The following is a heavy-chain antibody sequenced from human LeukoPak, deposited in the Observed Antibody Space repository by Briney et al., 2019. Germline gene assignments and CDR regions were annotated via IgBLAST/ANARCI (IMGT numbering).Heavy chain of an antibody. J-gene: IGHJ4*02. D-gene: IGHD3-3*01. CDR3: ARLRFDFWSGYTHPCFGY. CDR1: GGSISSSSYS. CDR2: IYYSGTT. Sequence: SETLSLTCTVSGGSISSSSYSWGWIRQPPGKGLEWIGSIYYSGTTYYNPSLKSRVTISVDTSKIQFSLKLSSVAATDTAVYFCARLRFDFWSGYTHPCFGYWGQGTLVTVSS. V-gene: IGHV4-39*01.